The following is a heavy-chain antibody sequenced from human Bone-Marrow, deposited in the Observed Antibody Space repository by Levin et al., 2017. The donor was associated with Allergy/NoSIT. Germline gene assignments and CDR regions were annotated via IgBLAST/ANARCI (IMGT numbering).Heavy chain of an antibody. CDR2: IYTSGST. CDR1: GGSISSGSYY. D-gene: IGHD2-2*01. CDR3: ARVVVVPAAAHNWFDP. Sequence: RSQTLSLTCTVSGGSISSGSYYWSWIRQPAGKGLEWIGRIYTSGSTNYNPSLKSRVTISVDTSKNQFSLKLSSVTAADTAVYYCARVVVVPAAAHNWFDPWGQGTLVTVSS. J-gene: IGHJ5*02. V-gene: IGHV4-61*02.